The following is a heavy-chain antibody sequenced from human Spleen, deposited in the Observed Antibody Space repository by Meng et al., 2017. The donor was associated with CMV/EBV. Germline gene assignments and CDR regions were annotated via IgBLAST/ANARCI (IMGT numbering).Heavy chain of an antibody. CDR3: ARAVAGDY. CDR1: GGSFSGYY. V-gene: IGHV4-34*01. D-gene: IGHD3-10*01. Sequence: ESLKISCAVYGGSFSGYYWSWIRQPPGKGLEWIGEINHSGSTNYNPSLKSRVTISVDTSKNQFSLKLSSVTAADTAVYYCARAVAGDYWGQGTLVTVSS. J-gene: IGHJ4*02. CDR2: INHSGST.